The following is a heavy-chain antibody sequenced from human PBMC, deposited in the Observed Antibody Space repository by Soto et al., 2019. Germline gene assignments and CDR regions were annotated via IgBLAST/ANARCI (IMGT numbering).Heavy chain of an antibody. CDR3: ARQPERIAAIGWFDP. J-gene: IGHJ5*02. V-gene: IGHV3-48*01. Sequence: EVQLVESGGGLVQPGGSLRLSCAASGFTFSSYSMKWFRQAQGKGLEWVSYISSSSSTIYYADSVKGRFTSSRDNAKNSLYLQMNSMRAEDTAVYYCARQPERIAAIGWFDPWGQGTLVTVSS. CDR2: ISSSSSTI. CDR1: GFTFSSYS. D-gene: IGHD6-13*01.